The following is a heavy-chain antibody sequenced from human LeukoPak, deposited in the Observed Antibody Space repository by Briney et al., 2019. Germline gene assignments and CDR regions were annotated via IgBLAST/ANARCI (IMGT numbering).Heavy chain of an antibody. J-gene: IGHJ3*02. Sequence: ASVKVSCKASGYTFTGYYMHWVRQAPGQGREGMGWINPNSGGTNYAQKFQGRVTMTRDTSISTAYMELSRLRSDDTAVYYCARATLGLGSDAFDIWGQGTMVTVSS. CDR3: ARATLGLGSDAFDI. CDR1: GYTFTGYY. CDR2: INPNSGGT. V-gene: IGHV1-2*02. D-gene: IGHD3-10*01.